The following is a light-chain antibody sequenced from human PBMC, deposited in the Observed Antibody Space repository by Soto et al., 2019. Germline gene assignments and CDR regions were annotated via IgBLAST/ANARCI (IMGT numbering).Light chain of an antibody. J-gene: IGLJ2*01. CDR3: SSYAGINNFVV. Sequence: QSVLTQPPSASGSPGQSVTISCTGTSSDVGGHNYVSWYQQHPGKAPKLTIYEVSKRPSGVPDRFSGSKSGNTASLTVSGLQAEDEADYYCSSYAGINNFVVFGGGTKVTVL. CDR1: SSDVGGHNY. V-gene: IGLV2-8*01. CDR2: EVS.